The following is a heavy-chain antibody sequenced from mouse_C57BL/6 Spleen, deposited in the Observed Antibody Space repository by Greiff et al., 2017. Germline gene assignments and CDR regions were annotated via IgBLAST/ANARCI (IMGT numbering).Heavy chain of an antibody. J-gene: IGHJ2*01. D-gene: IGHD2-3*01. V-gene: IGHV1-76*01. CDR1: GYTFTDYY. CDR3: ARNGYYSYYFDY. Sequence: VQRVESGAELVRPGASVKLSCKASGYTFTDYYINWVKQRPGQGLEWIARIYPGSGNTYYNEKFKGKATLTAEKSSSTAYMQLSSLTSEDSAVYFCARNGYYSYYFDYWGQGTTLTVSS. CDR2: IYPGSGNT.